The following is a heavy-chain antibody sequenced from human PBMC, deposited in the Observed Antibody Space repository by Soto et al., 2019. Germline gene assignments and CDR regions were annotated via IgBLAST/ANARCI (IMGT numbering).Heavy chain of an antibody. CDR2: ISYDGSNK. J-gene: IGHJ6*02. CDR1: GFTFSSYG. CDR3: AKDPQWLVHLVYYGMDV. Sequence: GGSLRLSCAASGFTFSSYGMHWVRQAPGKGLEWVAVISYDGSNKYYADSVKGRFTISRDNSKNTLYLQMNSLRAEDTAVYYCAKDPQWLVHLVYYGMDVWGQGTTVTVSS. V-gene: IGHV3-30*18. D-gene: IGHD6-19*01.